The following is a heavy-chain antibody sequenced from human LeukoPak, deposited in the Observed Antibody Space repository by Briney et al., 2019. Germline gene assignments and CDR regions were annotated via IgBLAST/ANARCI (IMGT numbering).Heavy chain of an antibody. Sequence: GGSLRLSCAASGFTFSSYAMSWVRQAPGKGLEWVANIKQDGSEKYYVDSVKGRFTISRDNAKNSLYLQMNSLRAEDTAVYYCARDLPGSSWTPFDYWGQGTLVTVSS. D-gene: IGHD6-13*01. CDR2: IKQDGSEK. V-gene: IGHV3-7*01. J-gene: IGHJ4*02. CDR1: GFTFSSYA. CDR3: ARDLPGSSWTPFDY.